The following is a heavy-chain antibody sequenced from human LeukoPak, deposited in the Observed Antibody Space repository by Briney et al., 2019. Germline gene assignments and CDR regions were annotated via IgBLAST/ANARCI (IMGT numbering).Heavy chain of an antibody. D-gene: IGHD3-22*01. CDR1: GGSISDSTYY. J-gene: IGHJ5*02. V-gene: IGHV4-39*07. CDR2: IYYSGST. Sequence: SETLSLTCTVSGGSISDSTYYWGWIRQPPGKGLEWLGTIYYSGSTYYNPSLKSRVTISVDTSKNQFSLKLSSVTAADTAVYYCARSPEFYDSSGYLINWFDPWGQGTLVTVSS. CDR3: ARSPEFYDSSGYLINWFDP.